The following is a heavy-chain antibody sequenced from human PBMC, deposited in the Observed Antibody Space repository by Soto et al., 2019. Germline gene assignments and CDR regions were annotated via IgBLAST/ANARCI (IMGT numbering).Heavy chain of an antibody. CDR2: IKEDGSVQ. CDR3: ARNGWWAFDV. Sequence: PGGSLRLSCAASGFTFSRYWMTWVRQAPGKGLDLVANIKEDGSVQEYVDSVKGRLTISRDNAKNSLYLQINSLRAEDTAVYYCARNGWWAFDVWGQGTMVTVS. J-gene: IGHJ3*01. CDR1: GFTFSRYW. D-gene: IGHD2-15*01. V-gene: IGHV3-7*01.